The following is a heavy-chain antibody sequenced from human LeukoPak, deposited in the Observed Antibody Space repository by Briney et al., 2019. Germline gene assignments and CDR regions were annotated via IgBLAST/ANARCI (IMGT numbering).Heavy chain of an antibody. Sequence: ASVKVSCKASGYTFTGYYMHWVRQAPGQGLEWMGWINPNSGGTNYAQKFRGRVTMTRDTSISTAYMELSRLRSDDTAVYYCARGLELRSAPPDYWGQGTLVTVSS. V-gene: IGHV1-2*02. CDR2: INPNSGGT. CDR3: ARGLELRSAPPDY. D-gene: IGHD1-7*01. J-gene: IGHJ4*02. CDR1: GYTFTGYY.